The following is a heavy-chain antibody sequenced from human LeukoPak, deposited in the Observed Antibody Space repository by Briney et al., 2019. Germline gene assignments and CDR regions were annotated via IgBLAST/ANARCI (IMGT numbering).Heavy chain of an antibody. CDR3: ARASGYSGYEYFDY. J-gene: IGHJ4*02. V-gene: IGHV4-59*01. CDR2: IYYSGST. D-gene: IGHD5-12*01. Sequence: SETLSRTCTVSGDSISSYYWSWLRQPPGKGLEWIGYIYYSGSTNYNPSLKSRVTISVDTSKNQFSLKLSSVTAADTAVYYCARASGYSGYEYFDYWGQGTLVTVSS. CDR1: GDSISSYY.